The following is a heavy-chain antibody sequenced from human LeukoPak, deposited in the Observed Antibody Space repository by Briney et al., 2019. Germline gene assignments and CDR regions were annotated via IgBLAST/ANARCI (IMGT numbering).Heavy chain of an antibody. CDR2: IYHSGST. D-gene: IGHD4-23*01. CDR1: GGSISSYNW. CDR3: ARMGGFTTVVTHSDY. Sequence: SGSLSLTCAVSGGSISSYNWWSWVRQPPGKGLEWIGEIYHSGSTNYSPSLKSRVTISVDKSKNQFSLKLSSVTAADTAVYYCARMGGFTTVVTHSDYWGQGTLVTVSS. V-gene: IGHV4-4*02. J-gene: IGHJ4*02.